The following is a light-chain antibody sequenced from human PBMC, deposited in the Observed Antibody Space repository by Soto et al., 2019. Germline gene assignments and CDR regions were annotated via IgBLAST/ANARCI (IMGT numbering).Light chain of an antibody. CDR3: QQYKSWPPWT. J-gene: IGKJ1*01. V-gene: IGKV3-15*01. CDR1: QSVSNN. CDR2: DAS. Sequence: ILMTQSPATLSVSPGERATLSCRASQSVSNNFAWYQQKPGQAPRLLIYDASTRATGIPARFSGSGSETEFTLTISGLQSGDVAVYYCQQYKSWPPWTFGQGTKVEIK.